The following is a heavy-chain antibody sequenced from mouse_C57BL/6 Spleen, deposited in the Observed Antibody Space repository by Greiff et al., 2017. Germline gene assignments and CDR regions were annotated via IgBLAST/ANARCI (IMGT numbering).Heavy chain of an antibody. CDR3: ARSHYYGSSPYAMDY. CDR2: INPNYGTT. J-gene: IGHJ4*01. D-gene: IGHD1-1*01. CDR1: GYSFTDYN. Sequence: EVQLQQSGPELVKPGASVKISCKASGYSFTDYNMNWVKQSTGKSLEWIGVINPNYGTTSYNQKFKGKATLTVDQSSSTAYMQLNSLTSEDSAVYYCARSHYYGSSPYAMDYWGQGTSVTVSA. V-gene: IGHV1-39*01.